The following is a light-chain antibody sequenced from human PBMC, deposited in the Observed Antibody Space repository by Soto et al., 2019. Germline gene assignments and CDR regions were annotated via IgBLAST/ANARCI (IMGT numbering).Light chain of an antibody. Sequence: IQLTQSPSSLSASVGDRVTITCRASQTISSWLAWYQQKPGKAPKLLIYKASTLKSGVPSRFSGNGSGTEFTLTISSLQPGDFATYYCQQYNSYSFGQGTKVDIK. J-gene: IGKJ1*01. CDR2: KAS. CDR3: QQYNSYS. CDR1: QTISSW. V-gene: IGKV1-5*03.